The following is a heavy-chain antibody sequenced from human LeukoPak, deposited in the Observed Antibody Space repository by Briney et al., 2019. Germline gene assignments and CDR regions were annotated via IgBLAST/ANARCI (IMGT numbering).Heavy chain of an antibody. CDR2: MNPNSGNT. CDR1: GYTFTSYN. V-gene: IGHV1-8*01. CDR3: ARDLKRITIFGVVRLSWWFDP. J-gene: IGHJ5*02. Sequence: GASVKVSCKASGYTFTSYNINWVRQATGQGLEWMGWMNPNSGNTGYAQKFQGRVTMTRNTSISTAYMELSSLRSEDTAVYYCARDLKRITIFGVVRLSWWFDPWGQGTLVTVSS. D-gene: IGHD3-3*01.